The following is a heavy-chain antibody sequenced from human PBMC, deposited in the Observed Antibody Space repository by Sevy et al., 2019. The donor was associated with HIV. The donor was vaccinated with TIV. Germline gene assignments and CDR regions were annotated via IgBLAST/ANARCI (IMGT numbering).Heavy chain of an antibody. CDR3: TTVTPRAAHRCLEWFPAFGYLDY. CDR1: GFTFGDYA. D-gene: IGHD3-3*01. J-gene: IGHJ4*02. V-gene: IGHV3-49*03. CDR2: IRSKAYGGTT. Sequence: GGSLRLSCTASGFTFGDYAMSWFRQAPGKGLEWVGFIRSKAYGGTTEYAASVKGRFTISRHDSKSIAYLQMNSLKTEDSAVYYCTTVTPRAAHRCLEWFPAFGYLDYWGQGTLVTVSS.